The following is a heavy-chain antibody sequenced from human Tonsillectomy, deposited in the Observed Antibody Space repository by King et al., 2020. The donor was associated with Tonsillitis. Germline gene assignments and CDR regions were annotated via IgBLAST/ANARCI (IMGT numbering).Heavy chain of an antibody. Sequence: VQLVQSGGGVVQPGRSLRLSCAASGFTFSSYAVHWVRRAPGKGLEWVAVISYDGSNKYYADSVEGRFIISRDNSKNTLYLQMNSLRAEDTAVYYCARAGGEEYAFDIWGQGTMVTVSS. CDR1: GFTFSSYA. CDR2: ISYDGSNK. V-gene: IGHV3-30-3*01. D-gene: IGHD3-10*01. CDR3: ARAGGEEYAFDI. J-gene: IGHJ3*02.